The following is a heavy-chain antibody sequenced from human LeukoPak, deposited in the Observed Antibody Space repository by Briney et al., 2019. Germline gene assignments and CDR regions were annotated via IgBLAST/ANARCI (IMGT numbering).Heavy chain of an antibody. J-gene: IGHJ5*02. Sequence: SQTLSLTCAISGDSVSSNSAAWNWIRQSPSRGLEWLGRTYYRSKWYNDYAVSVKSRITINPDTSKNQFSLQLNSVTPEDTAVYYCARDPGHRDKNSSSWLKLWYNWFDPWGQGTLVTVSS. CDR2: TYYRSKWYN. CDR3: ARDPGHRDKNSSSWLKLWYNWFDP. CDR1: GDSVSSNSAA. V-gene: IGHV6-1*01. D-gene: IGHD6-13*01.